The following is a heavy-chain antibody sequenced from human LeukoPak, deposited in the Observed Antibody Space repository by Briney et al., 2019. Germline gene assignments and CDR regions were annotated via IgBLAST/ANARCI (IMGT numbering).Heavy chain of an antibody. CDR1: GFTFSTHG. CDR3: ARDFSLQLFDY. D-gene: IGHD5-24*01. J-gene: IGHJ4*02. Sequence: HPGGSLRLSCVASGFTFSTHGMHWVRQAPGKGLEWVAVIWSDGSYKYYADSVKGRFTISRDDSKNTLYLQMNSLRAEDTAVYYCARDFSLQLFDYWGQGTLVTVFS. V-gene: IGHV3-33*08. CDR2: IWSDGSYK.